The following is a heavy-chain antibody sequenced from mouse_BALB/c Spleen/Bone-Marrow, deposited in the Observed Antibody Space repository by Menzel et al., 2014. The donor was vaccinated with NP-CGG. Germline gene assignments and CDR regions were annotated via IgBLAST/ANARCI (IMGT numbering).Heavy chain of an antibody. V-gene: IGHV5-9-2*01. CDR2: ISGAGSYT. Sequence: DVQLQESGGGLVKSGGSLKLSCAASGFTFSNYGMSWVSQTPEKRLEWVATISGAGSYTFYSDRAKGRFPISRVNAKKTLYLQRRSLRSDYPDLYYCARQAHYDQTEVSFVDWGQGTLVTVSA. J-gene: IGHJ3*01. CDR3: ARQAHYDQTEVSFVD. D-gene: IGHD2-4*01. CDR1: GFTFSNYG.